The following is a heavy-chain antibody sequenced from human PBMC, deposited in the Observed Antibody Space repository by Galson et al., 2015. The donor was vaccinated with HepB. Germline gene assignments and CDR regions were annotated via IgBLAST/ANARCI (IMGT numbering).Heavy chain of an antibody. Sequence: SLRLSCAASGFTFSSYAMSWVRQAPGKGLEWVSAISGSGGSTYYADSVKGRFTISRDNSKNTLYLQMNSLRAEDTAVYYCAKAMRIAVAGSYFQHWGQGTLVTVSS. CDR1: GFTFSSYA. V-gene: IGHV3-23*01. J-gene: IGHJ1*01. D-gene: IGHD6-19*01. CDR2: ISGSGGST. CDR3: AKAMRIAVAGSYFQH.